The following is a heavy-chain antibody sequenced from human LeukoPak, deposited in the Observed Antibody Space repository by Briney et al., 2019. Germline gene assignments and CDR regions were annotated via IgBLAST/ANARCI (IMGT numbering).Heavy chain of an antibody. CDR3: ARALSYYGSGRYDFDY. CDR1: GYTFTGYY. D-gene: IGHD3-10*01. CDR2: INPNSGGT. Sequence: ASVKVSCKASGYTFTGYYMHWVRQAPGQGLEWMGRINPNSGGTNYAQKFQGRVTMTRDTPISTAYMELSRLRSDDTAVYYCARALSYYGSGRYDFDYWGQGTLVTVSS. J-gene: IGHJ4*02. V-gene: IGHV1-2*06.